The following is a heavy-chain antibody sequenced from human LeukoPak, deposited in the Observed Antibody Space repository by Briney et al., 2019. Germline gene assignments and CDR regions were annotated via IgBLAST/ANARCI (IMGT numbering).Heavy chain of an antibody. Sequence: ASVKVSCKASGYTFTSYGISWVRQAPGQGLEWMGWISAYNGNTNYAQKLQGRVTMTTDTSTSTAYMELRSLRSDDTAVYYCARGGITHTFDYDFWSGYYTGEDYWGQGTLVTVSS. CDR3: ARGGITHTFDYDFWSGYYTGEDY. J-gene: IGHJ4*02. CDR1: GYTFTSYG. V-gene: IGHV1-18*01. D-gene: IGHD3-3*01. CDR2: ISAYNGNT.